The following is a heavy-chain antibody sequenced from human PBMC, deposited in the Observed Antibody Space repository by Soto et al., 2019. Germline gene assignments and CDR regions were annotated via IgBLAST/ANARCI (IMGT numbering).Heavy chain of an antibody. V-gene: IGHV3-23*01. CDR2: ISADGAGT. Sequence: GGSLRLSCAASGFTFNTYAMNWVRQAPGEGLEWVSAISADGAGTYYADSVKGRFTISRDNSKNTLSLQMNSLRAEDTAIFYCERISSSSCTDYWGQGTLVTVYS. J-gene: IGHJ4*02. CDR3: ERISSSSCTDY. D-gene: IGHD6-13*01. CDR1: GFTFNTYA.